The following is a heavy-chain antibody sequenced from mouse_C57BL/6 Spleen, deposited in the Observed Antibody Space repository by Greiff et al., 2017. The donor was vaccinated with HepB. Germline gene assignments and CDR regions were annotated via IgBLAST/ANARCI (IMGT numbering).Heavy chain of an antibody. CDR1: GYTFTSYW. Sequence: VQLQQPGAELVKPGASVKLSCKASGYTFTSYWMHWVKQRPGRGLEWIGRIYPNSGGTKYNEKFKSKATLTVDKPSSTAYMQLSSLTSEDSAVYYCARPPITTVVPYWYFDVWGTGTTVTVSS. D-gene: IGHD1-1*01. CDR3: ARPPITTVVPYWYFDV. J-gene: IGHJ1*03. V-gene: IGHV1-72*01. CDR2: IYPNSGGT.